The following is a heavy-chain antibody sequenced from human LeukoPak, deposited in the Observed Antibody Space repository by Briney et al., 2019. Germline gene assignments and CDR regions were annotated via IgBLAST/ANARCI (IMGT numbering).Heavy chain of an antibody. V-gene: IGHV4-39*07. Sequence: GSLRLSCAASGFTVSTTYMNWVRQPPGKGLEWIGSIYYSGSTYYNPSLKSRVTISVDTSKNQFSLKLSSVTAADTAVYCARSRIVLADSLDPWGQGTLVTVSS. CDR1: GFTVSTTY. J-gene: IGHJ5*02. CDR2: IYYSGST. CDR3: ARSRIVLADSLDP. D-gene: IGHD6-19*01.